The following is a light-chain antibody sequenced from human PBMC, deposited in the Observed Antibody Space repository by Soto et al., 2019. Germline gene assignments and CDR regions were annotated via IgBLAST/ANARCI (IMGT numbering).Light chain of an antibody. J-gene: IGKJ1*01. CDR3: QQYLSSWT. CDR2: DAS. CDR1: QSVPSNF. V-gene: IGKV3-20*01. Sequence: EIVLTQSPGTLSLSPGERATLSCRASQSVPSNFLAWYQQKPGQAPMLLIYDASRRATGIPDRFSGSGSGTDFTLTISRLEPEDFGVYYCQQYLSSWTFGHGTKVEIK.